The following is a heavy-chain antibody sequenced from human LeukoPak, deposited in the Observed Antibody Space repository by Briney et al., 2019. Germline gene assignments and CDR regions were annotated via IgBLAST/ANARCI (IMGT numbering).Heavy chain of an antibody. J-gene: IGHJ3*02. V-gene: IGHV4-59*02. CDR1: GVSVSTSS. D-gene: IGHD6-13*01. Sequence: SETLSLTCSVSGVSVSTSSCSWIRQPPGKGLEWIGYIYYSGSTNYNPSLKSRVTISVDTSKNQFSLKLSSVTAADTAVYYCAREGPYSNAFDIWGQGTMVTVSS. CDR2: IYYSGST. CDR3: AREGPYSNAFDI.